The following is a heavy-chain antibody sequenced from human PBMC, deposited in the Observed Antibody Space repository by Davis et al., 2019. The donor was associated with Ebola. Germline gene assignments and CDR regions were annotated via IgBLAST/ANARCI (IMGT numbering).Heavy chain of an antibody. D-gene: IGHD3-22*01. V-gene: IGHV3-33*01. CDR3: ARDIHVNTYYYDSATSGGMDV. CDR1: GFTFSSYG. CDR2: IWYDGSNK. Sequence: GESLKISCAASGFTFSSYGMHWVRQAPGKGLEWVAVIWYDGSNKYYADSVKGRFTISRDNSKNTLYLQMNSLRAEDTAVYYCARDIHVNTYYYDSATSGGMDVWGQGTTVTVSS. J-gene: IGHJ6*02.